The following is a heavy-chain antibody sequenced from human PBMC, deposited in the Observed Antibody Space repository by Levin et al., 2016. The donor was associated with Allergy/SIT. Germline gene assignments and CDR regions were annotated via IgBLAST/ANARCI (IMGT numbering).Heavy chain of an antibody. J-gene: IGHJ2*01. CDR2: INHSGST. CDR1: GGSFSGYY. V-gene: IGHV4-34*01. D-gene: IGHD6-25*01. CDR3: AIGYPHWYFDL. Sequence: SETLSLTCAVYGGSFSGYYWSWIRQPPGKGLEWIGEINHSGSTNYNPSLKSRVTISVDKSKNQFSLKLSSVTAADTAVYYCAIGYPHWYFDLWGRGTLVTVSS.